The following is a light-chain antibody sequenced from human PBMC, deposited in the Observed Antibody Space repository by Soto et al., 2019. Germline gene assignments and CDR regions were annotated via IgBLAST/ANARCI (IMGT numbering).Light chain of an antibody. CDR3: SSYAGSNNWKVV. V-gene: IGLV2-8*01. J-gene: IGLJ2*01. CDR1: SGDVGGYNY. CDR2: DVS. Sequence: QSALTQPPSASGSPGQSVTISCTGTSGDVGGYNYVSWYQQHPGKAPKLIIYDVSKRPSGVPDRFSGSKSGNTASLTVSGLQAEDEADYYCSSYAGSNNWKVVFGGGTKLTVL.